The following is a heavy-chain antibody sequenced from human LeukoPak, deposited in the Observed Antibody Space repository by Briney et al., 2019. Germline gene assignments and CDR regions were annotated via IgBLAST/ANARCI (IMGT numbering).Heavy chain of an antibody. CDR3: AKDRFGDHSILNDY. Sequence: GGSLRLSCAASGFTFSSYGMHWVRQAPGKGLEWVAFIRYDGSNKYYADSVKGRFTISRDNSKNTLYLQMNSLRAEDTAVYYCAKDRFGDHSILNDYWGREPWSPSPQ. CDR2: IRYDGSNK. V-gene: IGHV3-30*02. CDR1: GFTFSSYG. D-gene: IGHD3-10*01. J-gene: IGHJ4*02.